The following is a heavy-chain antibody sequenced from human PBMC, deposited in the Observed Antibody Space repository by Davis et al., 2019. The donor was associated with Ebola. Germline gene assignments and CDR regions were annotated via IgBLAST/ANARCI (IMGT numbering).Heavy chain of an antibody. CDR2: ISYDGEYK. D-gene: IGHD6-19*01. Sequence: GESLKISCAASGFVFSTYPMHWVRQAPGKGLEWVALISYDGEYKYYADSVKGRFTVSRDNSKNTLYLQLNSLRTEDTALYYCARPCSSGWFGGTRDYWGQGTLVTVSS. CDR3: ARPCSSGWFGGTRDY. V-gene: IGHV3-30*04. J-gene: IGHJ4*02. CDR1: GFVFSTYP.